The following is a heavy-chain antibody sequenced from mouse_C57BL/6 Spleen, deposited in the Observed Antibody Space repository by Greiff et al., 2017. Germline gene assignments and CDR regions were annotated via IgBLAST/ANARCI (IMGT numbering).Heavy chain of an antibody. Sequence: VQLQQSGPELVKSGASVKISCKASGYSFTGYYMNWVKQSPEKSLEWIGEINPSTGGTTYNQKFKAKATLTVDKSSSTAYMQLKSLTSEDSAVYYCARSGYYGSSYNFDYWGQGTTLTVAS. D-gene: IGHD1-1*01. J-gene: IGHJ2*01. CDR3: ARSGYYGSSYNFDY. CDR1: GYSFTGYY. CDR2: INPSTGGT. V-gene: IGHV1-42*01.